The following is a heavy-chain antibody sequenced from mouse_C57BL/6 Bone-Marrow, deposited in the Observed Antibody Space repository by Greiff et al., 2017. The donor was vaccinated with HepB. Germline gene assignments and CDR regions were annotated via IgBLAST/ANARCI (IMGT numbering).Heavy chain of an antibody. J-gene: IGHJ2*01. Sequence: DVKLVESGGGLVKPGGSLKLSCAASGFTFSSYAMSWVRQTPEKRLEWVATISDGGSYTYYPDNVKGRFTISRDNAKNNLYLQMSHLKSEDTAMYYCARVPLPYYFDYWGQGTTLTVSS. CDR2: ISDGGSYT. V-gene: IGHV5-4*03. CDR1: GFTFSSYA. CDR3: ARVPLPYYFDY.